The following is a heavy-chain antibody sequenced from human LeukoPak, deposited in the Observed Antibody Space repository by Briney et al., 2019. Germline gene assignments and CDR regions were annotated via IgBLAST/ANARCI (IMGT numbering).Heavy chain of an antibody. CDR3: AAGAGWLIDW. D-gene: IGHD6-19*01. CDR1: GFTFSNYW. V-gene: IGHV3-7*01. CDR2: IVKDGSEI. J-gene: IGHJ4*02. Sequence: GGSLRLSCAASGFTFSNYWMNWVRQAPGKGMEGVAIIVKDGSEILHVDSGKGRFTISRDTAKNSLYLQMNSLRAEDTAVYYCAAGAGWLIDWWGQGTLVTVSS.